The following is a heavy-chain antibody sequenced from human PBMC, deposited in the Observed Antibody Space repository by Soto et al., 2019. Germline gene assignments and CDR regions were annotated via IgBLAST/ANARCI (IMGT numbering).Heavy chain of an antibody. D-gene: IGHD6-13*01. V-gene: IGHV6-1*01. CDR3: AKISLAADYYYYGMDV. CDR1: GDSVSSNSAA. CDR2: TYYRSKWYN. J-gene: IGHJ6*02. Sequence: SQTLSLTCVISGDSVSSNSAAWNWIRQSPSRGLEWLGRTYYRSKWYNDYAVSVKSRITINPDTSKNQFSLQLNSVTPEDTAVYYCAKISLAADYYYYGMDVWGQGTTVTVSS.